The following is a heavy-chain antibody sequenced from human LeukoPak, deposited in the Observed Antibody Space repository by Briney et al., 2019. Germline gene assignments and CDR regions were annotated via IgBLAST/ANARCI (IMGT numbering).Heavy chain of an antibody. V-gene: IGHV3-11*04. CDR3: ATPYSGSYSEDAFDI. J-gene: IGHJ3*02. CDR2: ISSSGSTI. CDR1: GFTFSDYY. D-gene: IGHD1-26*01. Sequence: GGSLRLSCADSGFTFSDYYMSWIRQAPGKGLEWVSYISSSGSTIYYADSVKGRFTISRDNAKNSLYLQMNSLRAEDTAVYYCATPYSGSYSEDAFDIWGQGTMVTVSS.